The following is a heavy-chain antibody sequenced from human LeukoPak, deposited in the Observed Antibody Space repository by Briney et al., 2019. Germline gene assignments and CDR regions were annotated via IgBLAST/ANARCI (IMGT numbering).Heavy chain of an antibody. V-gene: IGHV3-53*01. CDR1: GFIVSNNY. Sequence: AGGSLRLSCAASGFIVSNNYMSWVRQAPGKGLEWVSVIYSGGGTYSADSVKGRFTISRDNSKNTPYFQMNNLRAEDTAVYYCARGIQLTLAAHAFDIWGPGTMVTVSS. CDR2: IYSGGGT. J-gene: IGHJ3*02. D-gene: IGHD1-1*01. CDR3: ARGIQLTLAAHAFDI.